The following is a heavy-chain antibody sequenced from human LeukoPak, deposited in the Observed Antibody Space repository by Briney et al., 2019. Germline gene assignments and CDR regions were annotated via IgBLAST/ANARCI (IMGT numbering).Heavy chain of an antibody. CDR3: AKGAAVAGFDY. J-gene: IGHJ4*02. Sequence: GWSLRLSCAASGFAFSSYGMHWVRQAPGKGLEWVAVISYDGSNKYYADSVKGRFTISRDNSKNTLYLQMNSLRAEDTAVCYCAKGAAVAGFDYWGQGTLVTVSS. CDR2: ISYDGSNK. CDR1: GFAFSSYG. V-gene: IGHV3-30*18. D-gene: IGHD6-19*01.